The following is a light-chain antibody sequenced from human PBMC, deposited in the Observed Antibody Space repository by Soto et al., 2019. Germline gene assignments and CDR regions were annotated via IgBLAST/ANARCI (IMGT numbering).Light chain of an antibody. CDR2: DAS. CDR3: QVRSDRPGK. CDR1: QSVSTY. Sequence: IVLTHDPATLSLSPGEIAALSCMSSQSVSTYLAWYQQKPGQAPRLLPYDASNRATGIPARFSGSGSGTDFTLTISSLEPENFEVYYCQVRSDRPGKFGQGTKVDIK. J-gene: IGKJ1*01. V-gene: IGKV3-11*01.